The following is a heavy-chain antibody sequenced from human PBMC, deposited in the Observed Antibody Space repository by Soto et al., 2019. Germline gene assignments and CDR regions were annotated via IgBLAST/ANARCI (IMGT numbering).Heavy chain of an antibody. CDR3: AREVGDGYNSRFDY. Sequence: QLQLQESGSGLVKPSQTLSLTCAVSGGSISSGGYSWSWIRQPPGQGLEWIGYIYHSGSTYYNPSLKSRVTISVDRSKNQFSLKLSSVTAADTAVYYCAREVGDGYNSRFDYWGQGTLVTVSS. J-gene: IGHJ4*02. CDR2: IYHSGST. CDR1: GGSISSGGYS. D-gene: IGHD3-16*01. V-gene: IGHV4-30-2*01.